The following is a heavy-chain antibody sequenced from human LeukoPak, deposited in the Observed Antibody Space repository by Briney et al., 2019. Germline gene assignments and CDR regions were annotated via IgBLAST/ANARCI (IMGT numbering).Heavy chain of an antibody. CDR1: GFTFSSYG. V-gene: IGHV3-33*06. CDR2: IWYDGSNK. D-gene: IGHD1-26*01. CDR3: AKLGESGSFDY. Sequence: GRSLRLSCAASGFTFSSYGMHWVRQAPGKGLEWVAVIWYDGSNKYYADSAKGRFTISRDNSKNTLYLQMNSLRAEDTAVYYCAKLGESGSFDYWGQGTLVTVSS. J-gene: IGHJ4*02.